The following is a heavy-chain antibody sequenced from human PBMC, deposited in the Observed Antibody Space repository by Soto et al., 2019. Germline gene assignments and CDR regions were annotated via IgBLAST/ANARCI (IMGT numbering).Heavy chain of an antibody. D-gene: IGHD3-10*01. J-gene: IGHJ4*02. Sequence: EVQVLESGGALVQPGGSLRLSCAASGFTFSNYAMSWVRQAPGKGLEWVSSISGSGGTTYYADSVKGRLTLSRDNSKNTLYLQMNSLRVEDTAVYYCAKNNMGSYLDYWGQGTLVTVSS. CDR1: GFTFSNYA. CDR3: AKNNMGSYLDY. CDR2: ISGSGGTT. V-gene: IGHV3-23*01.